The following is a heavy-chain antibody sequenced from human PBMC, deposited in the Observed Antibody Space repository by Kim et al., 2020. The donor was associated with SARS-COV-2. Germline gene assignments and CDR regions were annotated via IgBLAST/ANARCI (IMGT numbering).Heavy chain of an antibody. J-gene: IGHJ6*02. D-gene: IGHD2-8*01. V-gene: IGHV3-7*03. Sequence: GGSLRLSCAASEFTFNNYWMRWVRQAPGKGLECVATVNQDGTDKYYVDSVKGRFTISRDNPKNSLFLQMNSLRVDDTAVYYCATLMRGSGVDVWGRGTTV. CDR1: EFTFNNYW. CDR2: VNQDGTDK. CDR3: ATLMRGSGVDV.